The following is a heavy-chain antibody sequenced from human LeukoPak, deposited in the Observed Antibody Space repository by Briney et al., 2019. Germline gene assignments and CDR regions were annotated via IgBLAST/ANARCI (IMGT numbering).Heavy chain of an antibody. J-gene: IGHJ2*01. Sequence: GGSLRLSCAASGFTFSNYGMHWVRQAPGKGLEWVAFIRYDGSNKYYPDSVKGRFTISRDNSKNTVSLQLSSLRVEDTAVYFCAKDREGSAMISGVFDLWGRGTLVTVSS. CDR2: IRYDGSNK. D-gene: IGHD3/OR15-3a*01. CDR3: AKDREGSAMISGVFDL. V-gene: IGHV3-30*02. CDR1: GFTFSNYG.